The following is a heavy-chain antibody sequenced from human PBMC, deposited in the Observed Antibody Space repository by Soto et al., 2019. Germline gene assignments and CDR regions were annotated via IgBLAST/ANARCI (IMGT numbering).Heavy chain of an antibody. CDR3: ARDRVYGDYPLNWFDP. J-gene: IGHJ5*02. D-gene: IGHD4-17*01. V-gene: IGHV4-31*03. CDR1: GGSISSGGYY. Sequence: PSETLSLTCTVSGGSISSGGYYWSWIRQHPGKGLEWIGYIYYSGSTYYNPSLKSRVTISVDTSKNQFSLKLSSVTAADTAVYYCARDRVYGDYPLNWFDPWGQGTLVPVAS. CDR2: IYYSGST.